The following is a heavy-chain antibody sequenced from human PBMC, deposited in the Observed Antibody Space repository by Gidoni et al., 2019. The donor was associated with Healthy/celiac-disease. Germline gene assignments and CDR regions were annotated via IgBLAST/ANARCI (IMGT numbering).Heavy chain of an antibody. Sequence: QVQLQQWGAGLLKPSATLSLSCAGYGGSCSGYYWSWIRQPPRKGLEWIGEINHSGSTNYNPSLKSRVTISLDTSKNQFSLKLSSVTAADTAVYYCATYDSSGYLAYWGQGTLVTVSS. CDR3: ATYDSSGYLAY. V-gene: IGHV4-34*01. CDR1: GGSCSGYY. D-gene: IGHD3-22*01. J-gene: IGHJ4*02. CDR2: INHSGST.